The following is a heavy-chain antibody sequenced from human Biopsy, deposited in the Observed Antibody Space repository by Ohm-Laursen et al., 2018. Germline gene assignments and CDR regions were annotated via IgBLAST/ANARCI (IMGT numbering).Heavy chain of an antibody. CDR2: FDWDDDK. Sequence: PTQTLTLTCSVSGFSLSSTGMRISWVRQPPGKALECLGRFDWDDDKFYSPSLETRLSLSKDTTTNQVVLTLTDVDPEDTATYYCARTRAHNFGALEFWGQGILVTVSS. CDR1: GFSLSSTGMR. V-gene: IGHV2-70*04. J-gene: IGHJ4*01. CDR3: ARTRAHNFGALEF. D-gene: IGHD1-1*01.